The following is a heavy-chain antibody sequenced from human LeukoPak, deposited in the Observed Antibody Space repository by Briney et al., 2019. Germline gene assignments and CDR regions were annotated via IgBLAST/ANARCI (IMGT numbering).Heavy chain of an antibody. CDR3: ARGYYDSSGDNNYYYYMDV. Sequence: GASVKVSCKASGGTFSSYAISWVRQAPGQGLEWMGRIIPIFGTANYAQKFQGGVTITTDESTSTAYMELSSLRSEDTAVYYCARGYYDSSGDNNYYYYMDVWGKGTTVTVSS. D-gene: IGHD3-22*01. CDR1: GGTFSSYA. V-gene: IGHV1-69*05. CDR2: IIPIFGTA. J-gene: IGHJ6*03.